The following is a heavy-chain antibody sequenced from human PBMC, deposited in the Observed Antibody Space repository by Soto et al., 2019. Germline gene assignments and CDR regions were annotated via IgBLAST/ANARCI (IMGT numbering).Heavy chain of an antibody. D-gene: IGHD6-19*01. CDR3: ARDGSGWDYYFAY. CDR1: GFTFTSYW. Sequence: PGGSLRLSCAASGFTFTSYWMHWVRQAPGKGLVWVSRINSDGSSTTYADSVKGRFTISRDNAKNTLYLQMNSLRAEDTAVYYCARDGSGWDYYFAYWGQGTLVTVSS. V-gene: IGHV3-74*01. CDR2: INSDGSST. J-gene: IGHJ4*02.